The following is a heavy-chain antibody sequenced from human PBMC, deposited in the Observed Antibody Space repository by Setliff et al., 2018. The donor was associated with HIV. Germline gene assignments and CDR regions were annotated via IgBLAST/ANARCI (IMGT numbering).Heavy chain of an antibody. CDR2: MHTSGNT. CDR1: GDSISGYY. V-gene: IGHV4-4*07. J-gene: IGHJ4*02. CDR3: ASTGYSSGWSFDY. D-gene: IGHD6-19*01. Sequence: SETLSLTCTSSGDSISGYYWSWIRQPAGKGLEWIGRMHTSGNTNYNPSLKSRVTISVDTSKNQFSLKLSSVTAADTAVYYCASTGYSSGWSFDYWGQGTLVTVSS.